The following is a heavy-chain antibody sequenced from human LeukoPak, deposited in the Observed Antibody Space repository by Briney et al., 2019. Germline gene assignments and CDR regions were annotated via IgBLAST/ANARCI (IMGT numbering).Heavy chain of an antibody. CDR1: GFTFNNYG. J-gene: IGHJ4*02. CDR2: ISYDGSNK. CDR3: AKVKDDGYLKNYLDY. V-gene: IGHV3-30*18. D-gene: IGHD3-16*02. Sequence: QTGGSLRLSCAASGFTFNNYGMHWVRQAPGKGLEWVAVISYDGSNKYYADSVKGRFTISRDKSKNTLYPQMNSLRAEDTAMYYCAKVKDDGYLKNYLDYWGQGTLVTVSS.